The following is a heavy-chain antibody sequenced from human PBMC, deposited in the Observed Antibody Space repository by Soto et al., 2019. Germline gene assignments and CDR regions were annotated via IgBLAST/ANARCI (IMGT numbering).Heavy chain of an antibody. D-gene: IGHD3-10*01. CDR1: GFTFSSYA. CDR3: AKSSGWFGEFDY. J-gene: IGHJ4*02. CDR2: ISGSGGST. Sequence: EVQLLEAGGGLVQPGGSLRLSCAASGFTFSSYAMSWVRQAPGKGLEWVSAISGSGGSTYYADSVKGRFTISRDNSKNTLYLQMNSLRAEDTAVYYCAKSSGWFGEFDYWGQGTLVTVSS. V-gene: IGHV3-23*01.